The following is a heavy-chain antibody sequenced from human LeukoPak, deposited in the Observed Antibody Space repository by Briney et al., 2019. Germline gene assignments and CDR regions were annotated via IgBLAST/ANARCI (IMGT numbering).Heavy chain of an antibody. J-gene: IGHJ5*02. D-gene: IGHD5-12*01. V-gene: IGHV1-2*02. Sequence: ASVKVSCKASGYTFTDYYIHWVRQAPGQGLEWVGWINPDSGGTNYAQKFQGRVTMTRDTSISTVYIELSRLRSDDTAVFYCTREARAGNWFDPWGQGTLVTVSS. CDR3: TREARAGNWFDP. CDR2: INPDSGGT. CDR1: GYTFTDYY.